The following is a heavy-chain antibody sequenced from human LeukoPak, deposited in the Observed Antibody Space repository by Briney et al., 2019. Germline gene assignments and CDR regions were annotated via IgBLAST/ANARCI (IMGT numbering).Heavy chain of an antibody. Sequence: SETLSLTCTVSGGSISSSSYYWGWIRQPPGKGLEWIGSIYYSGSTYYNPSLKSRVSISVDTSKNQFSLRLSSVTAADTAVYYCARDAGHQLSRRNYYAMDVWGQGTAVTVSS. CDR2: IYYSGST. CDR1: GGSISSSSYY. J-gene: IGHJ6*02. D-gene: IGHD2-2*01. CDR3: ARDAGHQLSRRNYYAMDV. V-gene: IGHV4-39*02.